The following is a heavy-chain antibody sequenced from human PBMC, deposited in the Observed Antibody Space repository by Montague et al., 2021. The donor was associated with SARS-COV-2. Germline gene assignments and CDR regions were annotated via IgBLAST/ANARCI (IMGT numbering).Heavy chain of an antibody. D-gene: IGHD6-13*01. CDR1: GLAISMYW. CDR3: GFNSVAGAGDS. V-gene: IGHV3-7*01. Sequence: SLRLPWSASGLAISMYWMTWVRQAPGKGLEWVANIKQDGSETYYADSVKGRFSISRDNTKNSLYLQLNSLRADDTAVYYCGFNSVAGAGDSLGQGTLVTVSS. CDR2: IKQDGSET. J-gene: IGHJ4*02.